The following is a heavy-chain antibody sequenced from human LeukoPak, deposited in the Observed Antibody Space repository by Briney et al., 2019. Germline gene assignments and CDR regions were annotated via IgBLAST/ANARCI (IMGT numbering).Heavy chain of an antibody. CDR3: ARHVGERSSSPLSGFGI. D-gene: IGHD6-6*01. V-gene: IGHV4-39*01. CDR2: LYYSGSA. Sequence: SETLSLTCNVSGGSISSGTYYWGWIRQPPGKGLEWIGSLYYSGSAYYNPSLKSRVTISVDTSKNQFSLKVGSVTASDTAVYYCARHVGERSSSPLSGFGIWGQGTMVTVSS. CDR1: GGSISSGTYY. J-gene: IGHJ3*02.